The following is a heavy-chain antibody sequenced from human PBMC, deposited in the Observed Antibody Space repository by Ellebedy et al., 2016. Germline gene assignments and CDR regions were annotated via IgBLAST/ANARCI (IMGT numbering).Heavy chain of an antibody. CDR1: GGTFSSYA. CDR3: ATDTTMDLGDY. D-gene: IGHD5-18*01. CDR2: ISAYNGNT. V-gene: IGHV1-18*01. Sequence: ASVKVSCKASGGTFSSYAISWVRQAPGQGLEWMGRISAYNGNTNYAQNLQGRVTMTTDTSTSTAYMELRGLRSEDTAVYYCATDTTMDLGDYWGQGTLVTVSS. J-gene: IGHJ4*02.